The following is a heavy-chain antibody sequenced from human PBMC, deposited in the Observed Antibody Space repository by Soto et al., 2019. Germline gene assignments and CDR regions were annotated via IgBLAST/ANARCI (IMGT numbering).Heavy chain of an antibody. V-gene: IGHV3-23*01. D-gene: IGHD3-3*01. CDR1: GFTFEDHG. Sequence: PGGSLRLSCAASGFTFEDHGMTWVRQVPGKGLEWVSAISGSGGSTYYADSVKGRFTISRDNSKNTLYLQMNSLRAEDTAVYYCAKDLSSPYYDLWSGSSIDAYDIWGQGTMVTVSS. J-gene: IGHJ3*02. CDR2: ISGSGGST. CDR3: AKDLSSPYYDLWSGSSIDAYDI.